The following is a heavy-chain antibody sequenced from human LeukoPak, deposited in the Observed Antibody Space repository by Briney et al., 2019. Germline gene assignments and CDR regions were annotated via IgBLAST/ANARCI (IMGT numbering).Heavy chain of an antibody. CDR1: GGSISSYY. J-gene: IGHJ4*02. Sequence: SETLSLTCTVSGGSISSYYWSWIRQPPGKGLEWIGSIYYSGSTYYNPSLKSRVTISVDTSKNQFSLKLSSVTAADTAVYYCARGYRPNFDYWGQGTLVTVSS. V-gene: IGHV4-59*05. CDR3: ARGYRPNFDY. D-gene: IGHD1-1*01. CDR2: IYYSGST.